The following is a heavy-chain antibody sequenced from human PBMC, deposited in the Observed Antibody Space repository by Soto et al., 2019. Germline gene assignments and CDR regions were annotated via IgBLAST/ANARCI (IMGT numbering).Heavy chain of an antibody. CDR1: GASINSAGYY. J-gene: IGHJ4*02. CDR2: IYHTGYT. Sequence: ASETLSLTCTVSGASINSAGYYWSWIRHCPGQGLQWIGNIYHTGYTYYNPSLKRRVALSIELSKSQFSLNLTSVTAADAAVSFCAREVWDHYGSGSHYLEEGGQGGLVTVSS. V-gene: IGHV4-31*03. CDR3: AREVWDHYGSGSHYLEE. D-gene: IGHD3-10*01.